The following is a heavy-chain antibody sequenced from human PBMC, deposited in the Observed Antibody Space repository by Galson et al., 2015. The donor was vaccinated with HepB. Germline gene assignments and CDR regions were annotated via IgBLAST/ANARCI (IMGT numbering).Heavy chain of an antibody. J-gene: IGHJ4*02. Sequence: SVKVSCKASGGTFSSYAISWVRQAPGQGLEWMGGIIPIFGTANYAQKFQGRVTITADESTSTAYMELSSLRSEDTAVYYCASLNVEMATINPEYYFDYWGQGTLVTVSS. CDR1: GGTFSSYA. V-gene: IGHV1-69*13. CDR2: IIPIFGTA. D-gene: IGHD5-24*01. CDR3: ASLNVEMATINPEYYFDY.